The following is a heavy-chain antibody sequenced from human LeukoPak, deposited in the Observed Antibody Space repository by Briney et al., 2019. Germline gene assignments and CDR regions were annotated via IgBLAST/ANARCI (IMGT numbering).Heavy chain of an antibody. J-gene: IGHJ6*03. CDR2: ISSSSSYI. CDR3: ARESGERIQLGNYYMDV. CDR1: GFTLTSYS. D-gene: IGHD5-18*01. Sequence: GGSLRLSCAASGFTLTSYSMNWGRQHPRRRLEWVSSISSSSSYIYYADSVKGRFTISRDNAKNSLYLQMNSLRAEDTAVCYCARESGERIQLGNYYMDVWGKGTTVTVSS. V-gene: IGHV3-21*01.